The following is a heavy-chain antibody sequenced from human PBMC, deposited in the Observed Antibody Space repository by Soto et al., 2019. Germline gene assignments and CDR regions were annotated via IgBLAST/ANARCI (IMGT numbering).Heavy chain of an antibody. V-gene: IGHV1-69*13. CDR3: SGGVLGPYYYYGMDV. D-gene: IGHD3-16*01. CDR1: GGTFSSYA. CDR2: IIPIFGTA. J-gene: IGHJ6*02. Sequence: SVKVSCKASGGTFSSYAISWLRQSPGQGLEWMGGIIPIFGTANYAQKFQGRVTITADESTSTAYMELSSLRSEDTAVYYCSGGVLGPYYYYGMDVWGQGTTVTVSS.